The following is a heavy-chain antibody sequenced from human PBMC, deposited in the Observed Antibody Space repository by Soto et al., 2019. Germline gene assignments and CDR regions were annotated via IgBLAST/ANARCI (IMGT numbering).Heavy chain of an antibody. V-gene: IGHV1-3*01. Sequence: QVQLVQSGAEVKKPGASVKVSCKASGSTFTSYAMHWVRQAPGQRLEWMGWINAGNGNTKYSQKFQGRVTITRDTSASTPYMELSSLRSEDTAVYSCARDISRYWGQGTLVTVSS. CDR3: ARDISRY. CDR2: INAGNGNT. J-gene: IGHJ4*02. CDR1: GSTFTSYA.